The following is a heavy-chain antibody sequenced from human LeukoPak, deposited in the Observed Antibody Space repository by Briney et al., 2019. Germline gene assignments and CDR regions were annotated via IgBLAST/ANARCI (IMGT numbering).Heavy chain of an antibody. D-gene: IGHD3-22*01. CDR1: GGTFSSYT. CDR2: IIPILGIA. V-gene: IGHV1-69*04. J-gene: IGHJ4*02. Sequence: GASVKVSCKASGGTFSSYTISWVRQAPGQGLEWMGRIIPILGIANYAQKFQGRVTITADKSTSTAYMELSSLRSEDTAVYYCAREGNLDDSSGYYYYFDYWGQGILVTVSS. CDR3: AREGNLDDSSGYYYYFDY.